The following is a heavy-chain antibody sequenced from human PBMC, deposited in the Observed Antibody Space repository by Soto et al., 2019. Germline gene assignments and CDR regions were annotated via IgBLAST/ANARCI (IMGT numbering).Heavy chain of an antibody. Sequence: SETLSLTCTVSGVSVSSYYWSWIRQPPGKGLEWIGYVYYNGGTTYNPSLKSRVAISLDTSKNHFSLKLTSMTAADTAVYYCARHSISWYWFDPWGQGTLVTSPQ. J-gene: IGHJ5*02. CDR2: VYYNGGT. CDR3: ARHSISWYWFDP. V-gene: IGHV4-59*08. CDR1: GVSVSSYY. D-gene: IGHD6-13*01.